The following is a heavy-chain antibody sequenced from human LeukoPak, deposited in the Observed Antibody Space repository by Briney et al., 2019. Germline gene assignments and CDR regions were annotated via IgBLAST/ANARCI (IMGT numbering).Heavy chain of an antibody. J-gene: IGHJ4*02. CDR1: EFTLRNYD. V-gene: IGHV3-7*01. CDR3: ARDKIEGPTKLDY. D-gene: IGHD1-1*01. CDR2: IKQDESEK. Sequence: GGSLRLSCTGSEFTLRNYDMSWVRQAPGKGLEWVANIKQDESEKYYVDSLKGRFTISRDNAKNSLYLQMNSLRAEDTAVYYCARDKIEGPTKLDYWGQGILVTVSS.